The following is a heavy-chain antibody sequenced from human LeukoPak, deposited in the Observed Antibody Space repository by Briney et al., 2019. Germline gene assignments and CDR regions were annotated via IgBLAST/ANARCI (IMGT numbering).Heavy chain of an antibody. V-gene: IGHV3-66*01. CDR1: GFTFSSNY. D-gene: IGHD4-17*01. CDR2: IYSGGST. Sequence: PGGSLRLSCAASGFTFSSNYMSWVRQAPGKGLEWVSVIYSGGSTYYADSVKGRFIISRDNSKNTLYLQMNSLRAEDTAVYYCARVDYGDYGFDYWGQGTLVTVSS. J-gene: IGHJ4*02. CDR3: ARVDYGDYGFDY.